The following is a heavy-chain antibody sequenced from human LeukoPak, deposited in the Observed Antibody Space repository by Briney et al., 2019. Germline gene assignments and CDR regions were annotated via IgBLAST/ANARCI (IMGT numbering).Heavy chain of an antibody. CDR3: ARALSAVGGTWYFDY. CDR2: IYSGGST. J-gene: IGHJ4*02. CDR1: GFTVSSNY. D-gene: IGHD6-19*01. V-gene: IGHV3-53*01. Sequence: GGSLRLSCAASGFTVSSNYMSWVRQAPGKGLEWVSHIYSGGSTYYADSVTGRFTISRDNSKDTLYLQMSSLRAEDTAVYYCARALSAVGGTWYFDYWGQGTLVTVSS.